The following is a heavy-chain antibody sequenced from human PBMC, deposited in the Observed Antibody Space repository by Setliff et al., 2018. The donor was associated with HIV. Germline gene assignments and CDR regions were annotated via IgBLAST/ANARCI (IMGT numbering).Heavy chain of an antibody. D-gene: IGHD6-19*01. CDR1: GYTFTSYG. CDR3: ARDSLPYSSGPLHYYYYMDV. CDR2: ISAYNGNT. V-gene: IGHV1-18*01. J-gene: IGHJ6*03. Sequence: ASVKVSCKASGYTFTSYGISWVRQAPGQGLEWMGWISAYNGNTNYAQKLQGRVTMTTDTSTITAYMELRSLRSDYTAVYYCARDSLPYSSGPLHYYYYMDVWGKGTTGTVSS.